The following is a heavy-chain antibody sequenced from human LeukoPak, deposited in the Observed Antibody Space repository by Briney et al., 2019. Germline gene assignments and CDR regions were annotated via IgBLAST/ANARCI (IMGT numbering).Heavy chain of an antibody. V-gene: IGHV3-53*01. CDR1: GFSVSTNY. D-gene: IGHD4-17*01. J-gene: IGHJ6*02. Sequence: GGSLRLSCAASGFSVSTNYLNWVRQAPGEGLEWVSVIYSGGSTYYAESVKGRFTISRDNSKNMLCLQMNSLRADDTAVYYCARGVRNFYYAMDVWGQGTTVTVSS. CDR3: ARGVRNFYYAMDV. CDR2: IYSGGST.